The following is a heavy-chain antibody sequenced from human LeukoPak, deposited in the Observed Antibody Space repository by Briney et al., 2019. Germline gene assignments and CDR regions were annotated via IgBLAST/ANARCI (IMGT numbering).Heavy chain of an antibody. CDR1: GFTFSNYE. V-gene: IGHV3-48*03. J-gene: IGHJ4*02. CDR2: ISSSGSTT. CDR3: ARMFEF. Sequence: GGSLRLSCVVSGFTFSNYEMNWGRQAPGKGLEWVSYISSSGSTTYYADSVKGRFTISRDNAKNSLFLQMNSLRAEDTAVYFCARMFEFWGQGTLVTVSS.